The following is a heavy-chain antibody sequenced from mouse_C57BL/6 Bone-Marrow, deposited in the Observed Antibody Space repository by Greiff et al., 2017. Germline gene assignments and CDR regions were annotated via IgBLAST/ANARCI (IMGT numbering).Heavy chain of an antibody. CDR2: IHPNSGST. J-gene: IGHJ3*01. CDR3: ARRLGRFAY. Sequence: QVQLQQPGAELVKPGASVKLSCKASGYTFTSYWMHWVKQRPGQGLEWIGMIHPNSGSTNYNEKFKSKATLTVDNSSSTAYMQLSSLTSEDSAVYYCARRLGRFAYWGQGTLVTVSA. CDR1: GYTFTSYW. V-gene: IGHV1-64*01. D-gene: IGHD4-1*01.